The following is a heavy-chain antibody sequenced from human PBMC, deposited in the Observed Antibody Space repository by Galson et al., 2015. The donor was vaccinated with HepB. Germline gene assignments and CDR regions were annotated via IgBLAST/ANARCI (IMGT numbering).Heavy chain of an antibody. J-gene: IGHJ4*02. V-gene: IGHV4-39*07. CDR1: GGSISSSSYY. CDR2: IYYSGST. CDR3: AREGPDYGDYLPFDY. D-gene: IGHD4-17*01. Sequence: ETLSLTCTVSGGSISSSSYYWGWIRQPPGKGLEWIGSIYYSGSTYYNPSLKSRVTISVDTSKNQFSLKLSSVTAADTAVYYCAREGPDYGDYLPFDYWGQGTLVTVSS.